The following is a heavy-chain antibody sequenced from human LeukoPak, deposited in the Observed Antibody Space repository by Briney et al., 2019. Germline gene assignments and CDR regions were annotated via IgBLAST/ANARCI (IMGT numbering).Heavy chain of an antibody. CDR1: GYTFTSYG. J-gene: IGHJ4*02. Sequence: GASVKVSCKASGYTFTSYGISWVRQAPGKGLEWMGWISAYNGNTNYAQKLQGRVTMTTDTSTSTAYMELRSLRSDDTAVYYCARDPLYCSGGSCYGTPGDYWGQGTLVTVSS. CDR2: ISAYNGNT. D-gene: IGHD2-15*01. CDR3: ARDPLYCSGGSCYGTPGDY. V-gene: IGHV1-18*01.